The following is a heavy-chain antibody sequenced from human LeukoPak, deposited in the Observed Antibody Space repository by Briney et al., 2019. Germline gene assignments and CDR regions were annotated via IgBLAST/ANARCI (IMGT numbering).Heavy chain of an antibody. Sequence: PGGSLRLSCATSGFTFSSYAMHWVRQAPGKGLEWVALISYDGINQYYADSVKGRFIISRDNSKNTLYLQMNSLRAEDTAVYYCASSASVTMTDGYWGQGTLVTVSS. J-gene: IGHJ4*02. D-gene: IGHD3-22*01. V-gene: IGHV3-30*04. CDR2: ISYDGINQ. CDR3: ASSASVTMTDGY. CDR1: GFTFSSYA.